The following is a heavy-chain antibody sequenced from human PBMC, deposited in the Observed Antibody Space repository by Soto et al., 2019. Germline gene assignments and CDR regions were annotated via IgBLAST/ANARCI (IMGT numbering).Heavy chain of an antibody. Sequence: SGFTFSSYTMNWVRQAPGKGLEWVSFISTTSTYIDYADTLKGRFTISRDNAKNSLYLQMDSLRAEDTAVYYCARLPDYSNLYPHYYYYYGMDVWGQGTTVTVSS. CDR2: ISTTSTYI. V-gene: IGHV3-21*01. J-gene: IGHJ6*02. D-gene: IGHD4-4*01. CDR3: ARLPDYSNLYPHYYYYYGMDV. CDR1: GFTFSSYT.